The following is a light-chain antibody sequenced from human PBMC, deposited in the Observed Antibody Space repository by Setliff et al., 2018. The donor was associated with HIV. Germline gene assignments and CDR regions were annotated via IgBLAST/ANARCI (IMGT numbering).Light chain of an antibody. J-gene: IGLJ1*01. Sequence: QSVLTQPASVSGSPGQSITISCTGSRSDLGSYNLVSWYQHHPGKAPKLLLYEVNKRSSGVSNRFSGSKFGDTASLTISGLQAEDEADYFCCSYAGGRSFVFGPGTKVTVL. V-gene: IGLV2-23*02. CDR2: EVN. CDR1: RSDLGSYNL. CDR3: CSYAGGRSFV.